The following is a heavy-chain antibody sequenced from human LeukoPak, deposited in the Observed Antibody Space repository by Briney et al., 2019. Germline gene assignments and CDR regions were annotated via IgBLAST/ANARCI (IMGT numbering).Heavy chain of an antibody. CDR1: GFTFSVYA. CDR3: AKERTNFDY. D-gene: IGHD2-8*01. Sequence: GGSLRLSCAASGFTFSVYAMTWVRQCPGKGLEWVSAISGSGATTYYADSVKGRFTISRDKSKNTLYLQMNSLRAEDTAVYYCAKERTNFDYWGQGTLVTVSS. J-gene: IGHJ4*02. V-gene: IGHV3-23*01. CDR2: ISGSGATT.